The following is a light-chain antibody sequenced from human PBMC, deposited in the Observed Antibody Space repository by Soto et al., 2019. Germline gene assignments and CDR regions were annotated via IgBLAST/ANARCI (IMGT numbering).Light chain of an antibody. CDR3: QQYGSSPCT. V-gene: IGKV3-20*01. CDR1: QRVSSSY. Sequence: EIVLTQSPGTLSLSPGKRVTLSCRASQRVSSSYLAWYRQKPGQAPRLLIYGASTRATGIPDRVSGSGSGTDFTLTISRLEPEDFAVYYCQQYGSSPCTFGQGTKLEIK. J-gene: IGKJ2*02. CDR2: GAS.